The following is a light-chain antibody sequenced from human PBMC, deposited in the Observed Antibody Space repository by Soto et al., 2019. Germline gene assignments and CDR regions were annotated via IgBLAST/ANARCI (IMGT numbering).Light chain of an antibody. J-gene: IGKJ1*01. CDR3: QQYYSIPWT. V-gene: IGKV4-1*01. CDR2: WAS. CDR1: QSVLYSSNSKNY. Sequence: DIVMTQSPDSLAVSLGERATINCKSAQSVLYSSNSKNYLAWYQQKPGQPPKLLIYWASTRESGVPDRFSASRFGTDFARTISSLQAEDVAVYYCQQYYSIPWTFGQGTKVEIK.